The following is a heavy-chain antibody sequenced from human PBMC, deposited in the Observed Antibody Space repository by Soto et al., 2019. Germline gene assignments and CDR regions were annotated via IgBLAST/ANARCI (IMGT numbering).Heavy chain of an antibody. CDR3: ARDRGDDYSNNNWFDP. CDR2: IYYSGST. CDR1: GGSISSGGYY. J-gene: IGHJ5*02. V-gene: IGHV4-31*03. D-gene: IGHD4-4*01. Sequence: SETLSLTCTVSGGSISSGGYYWSWIRQHPGKGLEWIGYIYYSGSTYYNPSLKSRVTISVDTSKNQFSLKLSSVTAADTAVHYCARDRGDDYSNNNWFDPWGQGTLVTVSS.